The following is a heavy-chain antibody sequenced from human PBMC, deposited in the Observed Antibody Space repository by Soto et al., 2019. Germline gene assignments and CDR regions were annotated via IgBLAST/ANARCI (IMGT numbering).Heavy chain of an antibody. Sequence: QVQLVQSGTEVKKPGASVKISCEASGYIFTMYTIHWVRQAPGQRLEWMGWIEAGDGRTRYSQTFQDRVTITRDASARTSYMEVSSLRSEDTAVYYCARSSGWYALDIWGQGTLVSVSS. CDR3: ARSSGWYALDI. CDR1: GYIFTMYT. CDR2: IEAGDGRT. J-gene: IGHJ3*02. D-gene: IGHD6-19*01. V-gene: IGHV1-3*01.